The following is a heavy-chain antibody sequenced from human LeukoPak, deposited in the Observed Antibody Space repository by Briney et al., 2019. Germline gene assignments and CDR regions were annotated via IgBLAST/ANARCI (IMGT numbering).Heavy chain of an antibody. J-gene: IGHJ4*02. V-gene: IGHV3-9*01. CDR2: ISWNSGSI. D-gene: IGHD2-2*01. CDR1: GFTFDDYA. Sequence: GGSLRLSCAASGFTFDDYAMHWVRQAPGKGLEWVSGISWNSGSIGYADSVKGRFTISRDNSKNTLYLQMNSLRAEDTAVYYCAKLDGQAAIHFDYWGQGTLVTVSS. CDR3: AKLDGQAAIHFDY.